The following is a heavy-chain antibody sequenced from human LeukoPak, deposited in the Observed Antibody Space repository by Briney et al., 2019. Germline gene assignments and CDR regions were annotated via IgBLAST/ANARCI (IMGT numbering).Heavy chain of an antibody. J-gene: IGHJ5*02. CDR1: GGSISSYY. V-gene: IGHV4-59*01. Sequence: SETLSLTCTVSGGSISSYYWSWIRQPPGKGPEWIGYIYYSGSTNYNPSLKSRVTISVDTSKNQFSLKLSSVTAADTAVYYCARSIAAGVGWFDPWGQGTLVTVSS. CDR2: IYYSGST. D-gene: IGHD6-6*01. CDR3: ARSIAAGVGWFDP.